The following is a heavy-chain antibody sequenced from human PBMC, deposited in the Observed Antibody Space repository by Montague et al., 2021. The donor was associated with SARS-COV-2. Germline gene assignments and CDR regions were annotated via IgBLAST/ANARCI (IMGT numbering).Heavy chain of an antibody. CDR2: IDYSGST. Sequence: TLSLTCTVSGGSISSGGYYWSWIRQHPGKGLEWLGYIDYSGSTYYXXXLKSRVTISVDTSKNQFSLKLSSVTAADTAVYYCARVHIVVVTAMRYFDLWGRGTLVTVSS. V-gene: IGHV4-31*03. CDR1: GGSISSGGYY. J-gene: IGHJ2*01. CDR3: ARVHIVVVTAMRYFDL. D-gene: IGHD2-21*02.